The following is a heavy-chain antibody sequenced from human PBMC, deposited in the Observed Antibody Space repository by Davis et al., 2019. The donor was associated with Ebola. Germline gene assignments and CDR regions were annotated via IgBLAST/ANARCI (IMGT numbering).Heavy chain of an antibody. CDR2: ISYDGSNK. Sequence: GESLKISCAASGFTFSSYGMHWVRQAPGKGLEWVAVISYDGSNKYYADSVKGRFTISRDNSKNTLYLQMNSLRAEDTAVYYCARTCSGGSCYYYYGMDVWGQGTTVTVSS. J-gene: IGHJ6*02. D-gene: IGHD2-15*01. CDR1: GFTFSSYG. V-gene: IGHV3-30*03. CDR3: ARTCSGGSCYYYYGMDV.